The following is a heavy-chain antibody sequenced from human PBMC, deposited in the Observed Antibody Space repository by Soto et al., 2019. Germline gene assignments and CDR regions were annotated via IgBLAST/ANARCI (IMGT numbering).Heavy chain of an antibody. CDR2: ISSSSSTI. V-gene: IGHV3-48*01. D-gene: IGHD4-4*01. Sequence: PGGSLRLSCAASGFTFGSYSMNWVRQAPGKGLEWVSYISSSSSTIYYADSVTGRFSISRDDSRNMAYLQMNSLKTEDTAVYYCTRPSKDGYSFGYWGQGTLVTV. CDR1: GFTFGSYS. CDR3: TRPSKDGYSFGY. J-gene: IGHJ4*02.